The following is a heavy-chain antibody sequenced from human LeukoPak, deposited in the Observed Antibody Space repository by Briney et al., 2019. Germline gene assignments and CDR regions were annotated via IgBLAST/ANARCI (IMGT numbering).Heavy chain of an antibody. D-gene: IGHD3-3*01. J-gene: IGHJ5*02. CDR3: AKNKRGVIIPSFDP. V-gene: IGHV3-23*01. Sequence: GGSLRLSRAVSGFTFSSYAMSWVGQAPGKGLEGVSAISGSGGSTYYADSVKGRFTISRDNSKNTLYLQMNSLRAEDTAVYYCAKNKRGVIIPSFDPWGQGTLVTVSS. CDR2: ISGSGGST. CDR1: GFTFSSYA.